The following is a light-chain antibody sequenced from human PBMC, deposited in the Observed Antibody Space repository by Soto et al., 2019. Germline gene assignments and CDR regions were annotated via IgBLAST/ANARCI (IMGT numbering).Light chain of an antibody. J-gene: IGLJ2*01. V-gene: IGLV2-11*01. CDR2: DVS. Sequence: QSALSQPRSVSGSPGQSVTISCTGSSSDVGGYNHVSWYQHHPGKAPKVMIYDVSKRTSGVPDRFSGSKSGNTASLTISGLQAEDEADYSCQSFDTSLGRSVFGGGTKLTVL. CDR1: SSDVGGYNH. CDR3: QSFDTSLGRSV.